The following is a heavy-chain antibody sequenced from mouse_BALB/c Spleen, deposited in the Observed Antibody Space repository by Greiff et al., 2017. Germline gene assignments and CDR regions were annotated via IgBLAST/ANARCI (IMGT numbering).Heavy chain of an antibody. J-gene: IGHJ4*01. CDR1: GFSLTSYG. D-gene: IGHD2-4*01. V-gene: IGHV2-2*02. Sequence: QVHVKQSGPGLVQPSQSLSITCTVSGFSLTSYGVHWVRQSPGKGLEWLGVIWSGGSTDYNAAFISRLSISKDNSKSQVFFKMNSLQANDTAIYYCASPMITTHYYAMDYWGQGTSVTVSS. CDR2: IWSGGST. CDR3: ASPMITTHYYAMDY.